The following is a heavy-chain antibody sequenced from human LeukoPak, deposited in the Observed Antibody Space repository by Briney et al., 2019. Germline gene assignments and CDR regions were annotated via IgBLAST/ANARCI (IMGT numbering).Heavy chain of an antibody. CDR2: IYYSGST. V-gene: IGHV4-59*01. CDR3: AREAYYYDSSGYNTATYYFDY. D-gene: IGHD3-22*01. J-gene: IGHJ4*02. CDR1: GGSISSYY. Sequence: SETLSLTCTVSGGSISSYYWSWIRQPPGKGLEWIGYIYYSGSTNYNPSLKSRVTISVDTSKNQFSLKLSSVTAADTAVYYCAREAYYYDSSGYNTATYYFDYWGQGTLVTVSS.